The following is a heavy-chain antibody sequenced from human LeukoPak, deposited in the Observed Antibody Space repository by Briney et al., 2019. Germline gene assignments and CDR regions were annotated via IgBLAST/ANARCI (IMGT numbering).Heavy chain of an antibody. J-gene: IGHJ1*01. CDR2: IYSSGRT. D-gene: IGHD3-22*01. V-gene: IGHV4-39*07. CDR3: ARDLGYDSSGDYYAYFQL. Sequence: SETLSLTCTVSGGSLSSTTYYWGWVRQPPGKGLEWIGRIYSSGRTNYNHSLKSRVTMSVDTSKNQCSLKLRSVTAADTAVYYCARDLGYDSSGDYYAYFQLWGEGTRLTVSS. CDR1: GGSLSSTTYY.